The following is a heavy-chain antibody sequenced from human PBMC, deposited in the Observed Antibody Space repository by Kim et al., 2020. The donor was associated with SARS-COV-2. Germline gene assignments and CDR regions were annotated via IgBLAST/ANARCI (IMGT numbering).Heavy chain of an antibody. V-gene: IGHV3-23*01. D-gene: IGHD4-17*01. CDR3: AKEGGVNTAYFSAMDV. Sequence: DCVKGRFNIARDNSRNALYLEMNSLRPEDTAVYYCAKEGGVNTAYFSAMDVWGQGTTVTVSS. J-gene: IGHJ6*02.